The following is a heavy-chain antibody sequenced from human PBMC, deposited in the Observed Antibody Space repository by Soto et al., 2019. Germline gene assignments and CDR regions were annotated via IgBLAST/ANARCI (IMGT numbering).Heavy chain of an antibody. D-gene: IGHD3-10*01. CDR3: ARQGRGGFLSPPNCSDP. CDR1: GGSFSDHY. Sequence: QVQLQQWGAGLLKPSETLSLTCAVYGGSFSDHYWSWIRQPPEKGLEWIGNINYSGTTNYNPSLKSQSTISVEPSKTSFPRRRSSLPAPDTPVYFCARQGRGGFLSPPNCSDPWGRAPWSPSPQ. V-gene: IGHV4-34*01. CDR2: INYSGTT. J-gene: IGHJ5*02.